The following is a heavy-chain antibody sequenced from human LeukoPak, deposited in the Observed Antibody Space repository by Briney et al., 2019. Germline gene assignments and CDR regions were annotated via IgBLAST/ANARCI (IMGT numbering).Heavy chain of an antibody. Sequence: GGSLRLSCVASSGFTLSPYWMNWVRQAPGKGLEWVANIKEDGTDKNYVASVKGRFTISRDNSKNTLYLQMNSLRAEDTAVYYCAKADNFYDSSGIDYWGQGTLVTVSS. J-gene: IGHJ4*02. CDR2: IKEDGTDK. D-gene: IGHD3-22*01. CDR3: AKADNFYDSSGIDY. V-gene: IGHV3-7*01. CDR1: GFTLSPYW.